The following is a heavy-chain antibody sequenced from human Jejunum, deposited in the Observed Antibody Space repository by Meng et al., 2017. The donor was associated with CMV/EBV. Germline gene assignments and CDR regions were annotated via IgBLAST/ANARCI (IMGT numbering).Heavy chain of an antibody. CDR1: AYTLSDDY. CDR2: NNPNTGGT. Sequence: MPGASVKPSCKASAYTLSDDYMHWVRQAPGQGLEWMGWNNPNTGGTNFAHKFQGRVTMARETSITTAYMELSGLRSADTAVYYCARGPSIGVRGVFYFDYWGQGTLVTVSS. D-gene: IGHD3-10*01. CDR3: ARGPSIGVRGVFYFDY. J-gene: IGHJ4*02. V-gene: IGHV1-2*07.